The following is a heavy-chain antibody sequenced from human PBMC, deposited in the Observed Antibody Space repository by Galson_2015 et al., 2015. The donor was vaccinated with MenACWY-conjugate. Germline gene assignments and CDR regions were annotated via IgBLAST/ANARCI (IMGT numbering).Heavy chain of an antibody. V-gene: IGHV3-30*10. CDR3: VRAEGWLRSAFDL. Sequence: SLRLSCGVSGFRFSRYTFYWVRQSPGLGLEWVAVVSYDASSRYYSDSVQGRFTISRDNSKNTVSLEMSSLGPEDSAVYYCVRAEGWLRSAFDLWGQGTMVTVSS. CDR2: VSYDASSR. J-gene: IGHJ3*01. CDR1: GFRFSRYT. D-gene: IGHD5-12*01.